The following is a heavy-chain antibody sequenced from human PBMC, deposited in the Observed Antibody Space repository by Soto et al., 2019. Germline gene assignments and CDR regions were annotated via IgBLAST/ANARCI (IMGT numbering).Heavy chain of an antibody. Sequence: QITLKESGPTLVKPTQTLTLTCTFSGFSLTTHGVGVGWIRQPPGKALGWIANIYGDDDKRYSPSLKTRLTITKDTSKNQVVLKMTKLDTAGTATYYCAHRGYAANTFQHWGQGTRVPVSS. J-gene: IGHJ1*01. D-gene: IGHD5-18*01. CDR1: GFSLTTHGVG. CDR3: AHRGYAANTFQH. V-gene: IGHV2-5*02. CDR2: IYGDDDK.